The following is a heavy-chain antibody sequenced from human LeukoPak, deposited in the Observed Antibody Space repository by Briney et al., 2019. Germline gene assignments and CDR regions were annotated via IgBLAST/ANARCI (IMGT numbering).Heavy chain of an antibody. CDR3: ARNNGMDV. V-gene: IGHV3-7*03. CDR2: VNRDGSET. Sequence: GGSLRLSCAASGSTLSNHWMTWVRQVPGRGPEWVANVNRDGSETYYLDSVKGRFTISKDNAKNSLYLQMNSLRAEDTALYHCARNNGMDVWGQGTTVIVSS. J-gene: IGHJ6*02. CDR1: GSTLSNHW.